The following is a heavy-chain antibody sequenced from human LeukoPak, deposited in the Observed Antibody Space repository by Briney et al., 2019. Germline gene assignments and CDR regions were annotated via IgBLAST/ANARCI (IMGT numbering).Heavy chain of an antibody. CDR1: GFTFSSYA. CDR3: AREGPISMVVITYDAFDL. D-gene: IGHD3-22*01. J-gene: IGHJ3*01. V-gene: IGHV3-23*01. CDR2: ISGSGGST. Sequence: GGSLRLSCAASGFTFSSYAMSWVRQAPGKGLEWVSAISGSGGSTYYADSVKGRFTISRDNSKNTLYLQMNSLRAEDTAMYYCAREGPISMVVITYDAFDLWGRGTVVTVSS.